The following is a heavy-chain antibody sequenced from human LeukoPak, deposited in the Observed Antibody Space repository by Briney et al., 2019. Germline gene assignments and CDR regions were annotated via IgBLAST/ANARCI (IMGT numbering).Heavy chain of an antibody. CDR2: ISSNGGST. V-gene: IGHV3-64*01. CDR3: ARDGGVTVTTLRPYYFDY. Sequence: GGSLKLSCAASEFTFSSYAMHWVRQAPGKGLEYVSAISSNGGSTYYANSVKGRFTISRDNSKNTLYLQMGSLRAEDMAVYYCARDGGVTVTTLRPYYFDYWGQGTLVTVSS. J-gene: IGHJ4*02. CDR1: EFTFSSYA. D-gene: IGHD1-14*01.